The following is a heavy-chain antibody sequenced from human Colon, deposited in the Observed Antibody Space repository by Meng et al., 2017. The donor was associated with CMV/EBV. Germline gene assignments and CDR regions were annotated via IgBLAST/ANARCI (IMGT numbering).Heavy chain of an antibody. CDR3: ARYCSGGNCYSKPGLAKFFDL. J-gene: IGHJ4*02. CDR1: GYIFTSYG. D-gene: IGHD2-15*01. CDR2: ISTHNGYT. V-gene: IGHV1-18*01. Sequence: ASVKVSCKASGYIFTSYGISWARQAPGQGLEWMGWISTHNGYTSYAQKFQDRVTMTTDTSTSTAYMDLRSLRSDDSAVYYCARYCSGGNCYSKPGLAKFFDLWGQGTLVTVSS.